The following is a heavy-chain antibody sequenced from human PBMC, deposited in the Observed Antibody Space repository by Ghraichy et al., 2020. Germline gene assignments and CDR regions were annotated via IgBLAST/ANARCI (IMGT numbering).Heavy chain of an antibody. CDR1: GGSISSSSYY. J-gene: IGHJ6*02. CDR3: AWFGYYGMDV. V-gene: IGHV4-39*01. Sequence: SQTLSLTCTVSGGSISSSSYYWGWIRQPPGKGLEWIGSIYYSGSTYYNPSLKSRVTISVDTSKNQFSLKLSSVTAADTAVYYCAWFGYYGMDVWGQGTTVTVSS. CDR2: IYYSGST. D-gene: IGHD3-10*01.